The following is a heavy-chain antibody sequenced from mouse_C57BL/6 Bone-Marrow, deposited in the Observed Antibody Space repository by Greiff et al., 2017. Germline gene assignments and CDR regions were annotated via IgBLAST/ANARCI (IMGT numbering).Heavy chain of an antibody. Sequence: QVQLQQSGAELARPGASVKLSCKASGYTFTSYGISWVKQRTGQGLEWIGEIYPRSGNTYYNEKFKGKATLTADKSSSTAYMELRSLTSEDSAVYFCARLRLPFAYWGQGTLVTVSA. CDR3: ARLRLPFAY. CDR2: IYPRSGNT. CDR1: GYTFTSYG. V-gene: IGHV1-81*01. J-gene: IGHJ3*01. D-gene: IGHD2-4*01.